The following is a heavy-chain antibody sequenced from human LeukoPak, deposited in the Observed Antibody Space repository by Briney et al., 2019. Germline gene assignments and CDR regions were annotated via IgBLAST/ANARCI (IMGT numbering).Heavy chain of an antibody. V-gene: IGHV4-30-2*01. CDR2: IYHSGST. Sequence: SSETLSLTCAVSGGSISSGGYSWSWIRQPPGKGLEWVGYIYHSGSTYYNPSLKSRVTILVDRSKNQFSLKLSSVTAADTAVYYCASLSGYSSSWFDYWGQGTLVTVSS. J-gene: IGHJ4*02. CDR1: GGSISSGGYS. D-gene: IGHD6-13*01. CDR3: ASLSGYSSSWFDY.